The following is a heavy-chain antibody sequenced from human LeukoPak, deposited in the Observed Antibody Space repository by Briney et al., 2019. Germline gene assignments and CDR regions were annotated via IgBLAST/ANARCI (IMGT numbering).Heavy chain of an antibody. V-gene: IGHV3-7*01. CDR2: IKQDGSEK. CDR1: GFTFSTYW. Sequence: GGSLRLSCEASGFTFSTYWMSWVRQAPGKGLGWVANIKQDGSEKYYVDSVKGRFTISRDNAKNSLYLQMNSLRAEDTAMYYCARDSAGNDYWGQVTLVTVSS. CDR3: ARDSAGNDY. J-gene: IGHJ4*02. D-gene: IGHD6-13*01.